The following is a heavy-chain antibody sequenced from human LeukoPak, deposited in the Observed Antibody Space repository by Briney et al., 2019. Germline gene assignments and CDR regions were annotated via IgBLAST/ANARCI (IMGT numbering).Heavy chain of an antibody. D-gene: IGHD6-19*01. J-gene: IGHJ4*02. CDR3: ASLGSSWWSTPFDF. V-gene: IGHV3-48*04. Sequence: GGSLRLSCAASGFTFSSYSMNWVRQAPGKGLEWVSYISSSSSTIYYADSVKGRFTISRDNAKNSLYLQMNSLRAEDTAVYYWASLGSSWWSTPFDFWGQGTLVTVSS. CDR1: GFTFSSYS. CDR2: ISSSSSTI.